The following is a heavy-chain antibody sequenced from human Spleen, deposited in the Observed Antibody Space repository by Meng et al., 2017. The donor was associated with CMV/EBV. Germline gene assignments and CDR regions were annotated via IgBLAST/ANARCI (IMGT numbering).Heavy chain of an antibody. D-gene: IGHD2-2*02. Sequence: GGSLRLSCAASGFMFSSYWMRWVRQAPGKGLEWVANIKQDGSEKYYVDSVKGRFTISRDNAKNSLYLQMNSLRAEDTAVYYCARDRCSSTSCYTEQHTDFDYWGQGTLVTVSS. CDR2: IKQDGSEK. CDR1: GFMFSSYW. J-gene: IGHJ4*02. CDR3: ARDRCSSTSCYTEQHTDFDY. V-gene: IGHV3-7*01.